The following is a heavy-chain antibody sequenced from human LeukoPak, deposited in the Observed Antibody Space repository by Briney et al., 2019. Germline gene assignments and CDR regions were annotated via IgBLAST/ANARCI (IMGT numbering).Heavy chain of an antibody. D-gene: IGHD1/OR15-1a*01. Sequence: GGSLRLSCAASGFTFSDYYMSWIRQAPGKGLEWVSYISSSGSTIYYADSVKGRFTISRDNAKNSLCLQMNSLRAEDTAVYYCTRVRLEQTRDGYYYGMDVWGQGTTVTVSS. CDR1: GFTFSDYY. J-gene: IGHJ6*02. V-gene: IGHV3-11*01. CDR2: ISSSGSTI. CDR3: TRVRLEQTRDGYYYGMDV.